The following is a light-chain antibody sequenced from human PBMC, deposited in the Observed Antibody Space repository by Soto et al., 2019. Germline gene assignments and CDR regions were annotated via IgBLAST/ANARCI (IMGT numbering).Light chain of an antibody. CDR3: QQYNNSPPST. V-gene: IGKV3-15*01. CDR1: QSVSSS. CDR2: GAS. Sequence: EIVMTQSPATLSVSPGERATLSCRASQSVSSSLAWYQQKPGQAPRLLIYGASTRATGIPARFSGSGSGTEFTLTISSLQSEDFAVYYCQQYNNSPPSTFGQGTKLEIK. J-gene: IGKJ2*01.